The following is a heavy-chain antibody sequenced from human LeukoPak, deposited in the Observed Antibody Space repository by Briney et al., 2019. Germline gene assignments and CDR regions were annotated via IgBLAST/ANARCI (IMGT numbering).Heavy chain of an antibody. CDR1: GFTFSGSA. D-gene: IGHD3-10*01. Sequence: PGGSLRLSCVASGFTFSGSAIHWVRQAPGKGLEWVSYISSSSKTIYYADSVKGRFTISRDNAKKSLDLQMNSLRDEDTAVYYCARDHRSGSGSGTQANDYWGQGTLVTVSS. CDR3: ARDHRSGSGSGTQANDY. V-gene: IGHV3-48*02. J-gene: IGHJ4*02. CDR2: ISSSSKTI.